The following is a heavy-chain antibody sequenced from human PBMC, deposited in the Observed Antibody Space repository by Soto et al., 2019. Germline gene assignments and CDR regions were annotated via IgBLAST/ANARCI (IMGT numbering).Heavy chain of an antibody. CDR1: GGSMSSGGYS. CDR3: ARVPDR. D-gene: IGHD2-2*01. J-gene: IGHJ5*02. V-gene: IGHV4-30-2*01. Sequence: PSXTLSLTCAVSGGSMSSGGYSWSWIRQPPGQGLEWIGYIYHSGSTYYNPYLKSRVNISVDRSKNQFSLKLCSVTAADTAVYYCARVPDRWGQGTLVTVSS. CDR2: IYHSGST.